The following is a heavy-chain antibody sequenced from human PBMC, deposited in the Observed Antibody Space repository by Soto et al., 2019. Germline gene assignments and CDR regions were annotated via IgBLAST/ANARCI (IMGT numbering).Heavy chain of an antibody. CDR3: ARGVRGAYGLDI. CDR2: IYTDGSRT. Sequence: EVRLVESGGGLVQRGGSLRLSCAASGFTFSSYWMHWVRQVPGKGLVWVSRIYTDGSRTNYADSVKGRFTISRDNAKNTLYLEMNSLRVEETAVYYCARGVRGAYGLDIWGQGTMVTVSS. J-gene: IGHJ3*02. V-gene: IGHV3-74*01. D-gene: IGHD2-21*01. CDR1: GFTFSSYW.